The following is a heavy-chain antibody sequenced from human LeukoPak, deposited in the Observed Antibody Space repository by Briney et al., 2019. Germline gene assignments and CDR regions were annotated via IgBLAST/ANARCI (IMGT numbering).Heavy chain of an antibody. Sequence: GGSPRLSCAASGFTFSSYAMHWVRQAPGKGLEWVAVISYDGRNIHYPDSVKGRFTISRDISTDTLWLQMDSLRTEDTAVYYCAKGPLRGTAAAIDYWGQGTLVTVSS. D-gene: IGHD2-2*01. CDR3: AKGPLRGTAAAIDY. CDR1: GFTFSSYA. CDR2: ISYDGRNI. V-gene: IGHV3-30*04. J-gene: IGHJ4*02.